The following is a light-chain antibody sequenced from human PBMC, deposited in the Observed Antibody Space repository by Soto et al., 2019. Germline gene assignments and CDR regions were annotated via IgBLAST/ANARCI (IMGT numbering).Light chain of an antibody. CDR3: SSYTSSSTYV. J-gene: IGLJ1*01. V-gene: IGLV2-18*02. CDR1: SSDVGGSNG. CDR2: DVS. Sequence: QSVLTQPPSVSGSPGQSVAISCTGTSSDVGGSNGVSWYQQPPGTAPKLMIYDVSNRPSGVPDRFSGSKFGNTASLTISGLQAEDEGDYYCSSYTSSSTYVFGTGTKLTVL.